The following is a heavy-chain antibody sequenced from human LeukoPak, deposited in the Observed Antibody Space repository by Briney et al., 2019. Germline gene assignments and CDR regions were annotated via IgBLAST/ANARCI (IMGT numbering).Heavy chain of an antibody. CDR3: ARLSNHYYGSGSYFPGYFDY. V-gene: IGHV5-51*01. CDR1: GYSFTSYW. Sequence: GESLKISCKGSGYSFTSYWIGWVRQMPEKGLEWMGIIYPGDSDTRYSPSFQGQVTISADKSTSTAYLQWSSLKASDTAMYYCARLSNHYYGSGSYFPGYFDYWGQGTLVTVSS. D-gene: IGHD3-10*01. J-gene: IGHJ4*02. CDR2: IYPGDSDT.